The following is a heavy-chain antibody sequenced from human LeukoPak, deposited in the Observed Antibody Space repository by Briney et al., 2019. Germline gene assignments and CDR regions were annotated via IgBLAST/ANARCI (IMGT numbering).Heavy chain of an antibody. D-gene: IGHD2-2*02. CDR1: GGTFSSYA. Sequence: SVKVSCKASGGTFSSYAISWVRQAPGQGLEWMGVIIPVFGTANYAQKFQGRVTITTDESTSRAYMELSSLRSEDTAVYYCASPNCSTSCYTRSHSRSSQYYYYYMDVWGKGTTVTVSS. V-gene: IGHV1-69*05. J-gene: IGHJ6*03. CDR3: ASPNCSTSCYTRSHSRSSQYYYYYMDV. CDR2: IIPVFGTA.